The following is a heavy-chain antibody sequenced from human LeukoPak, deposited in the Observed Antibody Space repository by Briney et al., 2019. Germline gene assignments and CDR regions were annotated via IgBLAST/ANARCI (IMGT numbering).Heavy chain of an antibody. CDR1: GFTFSTCT. CDR3: ARDGLHTAHFDY. Sequence: PGGSLRLSCAASGFTFSTCTMNWVRQAPGKGLEWVSTVSDSSDVHYPDSVKGRFTISRDNARNSLYLQMNSLRDEDTAVYYCARDGLHTAHFDYWGQGSLVTVSS. V-gene: IGHV3-48*02. CDR2: VSDSSDV. D-gene: IGHD5-18*01. J-gene: IGHJ4*02.